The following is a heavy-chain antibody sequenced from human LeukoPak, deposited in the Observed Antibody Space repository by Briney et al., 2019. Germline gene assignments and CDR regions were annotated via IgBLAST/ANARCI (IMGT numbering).Heavy chain of an antibody. CDR2: MNPNSGNT. J-gene: IGHJ4*02. D-gene: IGHD3-10*01. CDR1: GYTFTSYD. Sequence: ASVKVSCKASGYTFTSYDINWVRQATGQGLEWMGWMNPNSGNTGYAQKFQGRVTMTRNTSISTAYMELSSLRSEDTAVYYCARGLVVRGVIITPFDYWGQGTLVTVSS. V-gene: IGHV1-8*01. CDR3: ARGLVVRGVIITPFDY.